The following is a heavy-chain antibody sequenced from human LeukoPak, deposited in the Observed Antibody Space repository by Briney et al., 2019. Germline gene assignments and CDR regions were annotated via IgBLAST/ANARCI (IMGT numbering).Heavy chain of an antibody. D-gene: IGHD3-9*01. V-gene: IGHV3-30*18. Sequence: GGSLRLSCAASGFTFSSYGMHWVRQAPGKGLEWVAVISYEGSNKYYADSVKDRFTISRDNSKNTLYLQMNSLRAEDTAVYYCAKDEYYDILTGYSDAFDIWGQGTMVTVPS. CDR2: ISYEGSNK. CDR3: AKDEYYDILTGYSDAFDI. J-gene: IGHJ3*02. CDR1: GFTFSSYG.